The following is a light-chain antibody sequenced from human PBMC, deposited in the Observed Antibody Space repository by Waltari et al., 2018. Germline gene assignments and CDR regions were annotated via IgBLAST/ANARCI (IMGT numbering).Light chain of an antibody. Sequence: EIVLTQSPGTLSLSPGERATLSCRASQSVGRSLAWYQQKPGQAPRLLIYGASSRATGVPDSFSGSGSGTDFSLTIARLEPEDFAVYYCQHYVRLPATFGQGTKVEI. CDR3: QHYVRLPAT. J-gene: IGKJ1*01. CDR2: GAS. CDR1: QSVGRS. V-gene: IGKV3-20*01.